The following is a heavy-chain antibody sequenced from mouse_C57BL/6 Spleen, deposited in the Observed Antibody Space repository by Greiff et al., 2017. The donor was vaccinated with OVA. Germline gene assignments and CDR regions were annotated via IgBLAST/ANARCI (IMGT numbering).Heavy chain of an antibody. CDR1: GFSLTSYG. Sequence: QVQLQQSGPGLVQPSQSLSITCTVSGFSLTSYGVHWVRQSPGKGLEWLGVIWSGGSTAYNAAFISRLGISKDNSKRQVFFKMNSLQAENTAIYSCARKVPQGYAMDYWGQGTSVTVSS. D-gene: IGHD6-1*01. J-gene: IGHJ4*01. CDR2: IWSGGST. V-gene: IGHV2-2*01. CDR3: ARKVPQGYAMDY.